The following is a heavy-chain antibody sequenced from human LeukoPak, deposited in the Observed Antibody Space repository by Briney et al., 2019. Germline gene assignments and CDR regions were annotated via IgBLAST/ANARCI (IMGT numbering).Heavy chain of an antibody. V-gene: IGHV4-59*01. Sequence: SETLSLTCTVSGGSISSYYWSWIRQPPGKGLEWIGYIYYSGSTNYNPSLKSRVTISVDTSKNQFSLKLSSVTAADTAVYYCARYYYDSSGYLDYYYYGMDVWGQGTTVTVSS. CDR1: GGSISSYY. J-gene: IGHJ6*02. D-gene: IGHD3-22*01. CDR3: ARYYYDSSGYLDYYYYGMDV. CDR2: IYYSGST.